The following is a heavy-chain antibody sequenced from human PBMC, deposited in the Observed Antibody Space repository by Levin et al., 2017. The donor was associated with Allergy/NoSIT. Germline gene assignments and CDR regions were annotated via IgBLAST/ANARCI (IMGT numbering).Heavy chain of an antibody. CDR3: ARDAGENWKWGSP. V-gene: IGHV3-23*01. Sequence: QAGGSLRLSCTASGFNFRNTGMSWVRQVPGRGLEWLSTINYSGDRAHYADSVRGRFTISRDNSKDTVYLQMNSLRPDDTAIYYCARDAGENWKWGSPWGQGTLVTVSS. CDR1: GFNFRNTG. CDR2: INYSGDRA. J-gene: IGHJ5*01. D-gene: IGHD1-1*01.